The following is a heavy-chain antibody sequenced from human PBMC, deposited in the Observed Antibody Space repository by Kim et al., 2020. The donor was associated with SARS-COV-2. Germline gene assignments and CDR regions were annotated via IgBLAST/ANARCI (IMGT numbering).Heavy chain of an antibody. CDR3: AGDPNWFDP. CDR2: WYN. V-gene: IGHV6-1*01. J-gene: IGHJ5*02. Sequence: WYNDYAESVKSRITINPDTSKNQFSLQLNSVTPEDTAVYYCAGDPNWFDPWGQGTLVTVSS.